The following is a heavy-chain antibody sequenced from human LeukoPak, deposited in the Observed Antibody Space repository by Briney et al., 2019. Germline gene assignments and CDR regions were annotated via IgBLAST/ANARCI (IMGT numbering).Heavy chain of an antibody. CDR1: GFTFSNYW. Sequence: GGSLSLSCEGSGFTFSNYWMTWVRQAPGKGLEWVANIKPDGSEKHYADSVEGRFTISRDNAKNSLYLQMNSLRAEDTALYYCARDLDTYVVLTAYDTFGIWGQGTMVTVSS. V-gene: IGHV3-7*01. CDR3: ARDLDTYVVLTAYDTFGI. CDR2: IKPDGSEK. J-gene: IGHJ3*02. D-gene: IGHD2-21*02.